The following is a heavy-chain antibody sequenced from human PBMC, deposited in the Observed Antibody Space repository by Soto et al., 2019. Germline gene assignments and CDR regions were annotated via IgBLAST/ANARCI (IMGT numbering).Heavy chain of an antibody. CDR2: IVPIYRTA. V-gene: IGHV1-69*13. J-gene: IGHJ4*02. CDR1: GDSLTDLS. D-gene: IGHD6-13*01. Sequence: SVKVSCKVSGDSLTDLSIHWVRQAPGKGLEWVGGIVPIYRTADYAQKFQGRVTITADESARTSYMELRSLKSQDTAVYYCVRDSGAKLSSSWGQGTLVTVSS. CDR3: VRDSGAKLSSS.